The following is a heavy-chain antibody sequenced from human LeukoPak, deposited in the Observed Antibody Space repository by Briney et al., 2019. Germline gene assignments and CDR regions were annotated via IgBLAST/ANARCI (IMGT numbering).Heavy chain of an antibody. V-gene: IGHV3-73*01. CDR3: TPHPLRALDY. CDR1: GFTFSGSA. CDR2: IRSKANSYTT. Sequence: GGSLRLSCAASGFTFSGSAMHWVRQASGKGLEWVGRIRSKANSYTTAYAASVKGRFTISRDDSKNTAYLQMNSLKTEDTAVYYCTPHPLRALDYWGQGTLVTVSS. J-gene: IGHJ4*02.